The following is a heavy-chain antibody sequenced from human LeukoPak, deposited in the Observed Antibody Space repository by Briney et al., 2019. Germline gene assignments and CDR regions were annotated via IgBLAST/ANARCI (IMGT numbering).Heavy chain of an antibody. Sequence: SETLSLTCTVSGGPISSYHWSWIRQPPGKGLEWIGYISYSGSTNYNPSLKSRVTISVDTSKNQFSLRLSSVTAADTAVYYCARHLDYYGSGTYEFWGQGTLVTVSS. D-gene: IGHD3-10*01. V-gene: IGHV4-59*08. J-gene: IGHJ4*02. CDR1: GGPISSYH. CDR2: ISYSGST. CDR3: ARHLDYYGSGTYEF.